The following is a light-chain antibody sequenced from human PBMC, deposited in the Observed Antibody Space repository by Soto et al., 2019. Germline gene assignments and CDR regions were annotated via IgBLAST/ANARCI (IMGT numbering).Light chain of an antibody. J-gene: IGKJ1*01. Sequence: DIQMTQSPSSLSASVGDRVTITCRASQSISSYLNWYQQKPGKAPKLLIYAASSLQSGFPSRFSGSGSGTDFTLTISSLQPADFATYYCQQSYSTPRTFGQGTKVEIK. CDR2: AAS. CDR1: QSISSY. V-gene: IGKV1-39*01. CDR3: QQSYSTPRT.